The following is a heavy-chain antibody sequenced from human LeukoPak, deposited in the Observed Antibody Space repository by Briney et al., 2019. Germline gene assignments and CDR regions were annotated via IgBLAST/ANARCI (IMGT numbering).Heavy chain of an antibody. CDR3: ARAPFYQSAGLDG. Sequence: PSETLSLTCTVSGGSISSYYWTWVRQPAGKGLEWIGRIYTSGGTNYNPSLTSRVTMSVDTSENRFSLKLTSVTAADPAVYYCARAPFYQSAGLDGWGQGTKVNV. V-gene: IGHV4-4*07. J-gene: IGHJ6*02. CDR2: IYTSGGT. D-gene: IGHD2-2*01. CDR1: GGSISSYY.